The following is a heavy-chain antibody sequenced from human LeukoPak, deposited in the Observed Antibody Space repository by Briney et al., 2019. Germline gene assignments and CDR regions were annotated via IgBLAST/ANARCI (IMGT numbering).Heavy chain of an antibody. CDR2: ISSSSSYI. J-gene: IGHJ4*02. CDR1: GFTFSSYS. V-gene: IGHV3-21*01. CDR3: ARGGEVTAILCY. Sequence: GGSLRLPCAASGFTFSSYSMNWVRQAPGKGLEWVSSISSSSSYIYYADSVKGRFTISRDNAKNSLYLQMNSLRAQDTAVYYCARGGEVTAILCYWGQGTLVTVSS. D-gene: IGHD2-21*02.